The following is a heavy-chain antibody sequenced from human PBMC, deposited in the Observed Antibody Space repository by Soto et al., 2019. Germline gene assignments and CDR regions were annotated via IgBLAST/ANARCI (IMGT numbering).Heavy chain of an antibody. V-gene: IGHV3-30*18. J-gene: IGHJ4*02. Sequence: QVQLVESGGGVVQPGRSLRLSCAASGFTFSSYGMHWVRQAPGKGLEWVAVISYDGSNKYYADSVKGRFTISRDNSKNTLYQQMNSLRAEDTAVYYCAKDQSPGSLGYWGQGTLVTVSS. CDR2: ISYDGSNK. D-gene: IGHD3-10*01. CDR3: AKDQSPGSLGY. CDR1: GFTFSSYG.